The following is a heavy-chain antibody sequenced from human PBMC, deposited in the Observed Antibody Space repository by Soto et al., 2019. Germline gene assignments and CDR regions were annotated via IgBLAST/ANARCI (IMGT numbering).Heavy chain of an antibody. D-gene: IGHD3-3*01. CDR3: ARHQRDFWSGSPNWFDP. CDR2: IYYSGST. Sequence: PSETLSLTCTVSGGSISSYYWSWIRQPPGKGLEWIRYIYYSGSTNYNPSLKSRVTISVDTSKNQFSLKLSSVTAADTAVYYCARHQRDFWSGSPNWFDPWGQGTLVTVSS. J-gene: IGHJ5*02. V-gene: IGHV4-59*08. CDR1: GGSISSYY.